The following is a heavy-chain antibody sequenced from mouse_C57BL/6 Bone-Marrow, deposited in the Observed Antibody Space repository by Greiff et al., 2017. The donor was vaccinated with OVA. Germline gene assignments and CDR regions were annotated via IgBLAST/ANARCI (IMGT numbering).Heavy chain of an antibody. V-gene: IGHV1-80*01. J-gene: IGHJ2*01. CDR3: ARDYYGSSYLDY. D-gene: IGHD1-1*01. CDR2: IYPGDGDT. CDR1: GYAFSSYW. Sequence: VQLKESGAELVKPGASVKISCKASGYAFSSYWMNWVKQRPGKGLEWIGQIYPGDGDTNYNGKFKGKATLTADKSSSTAYMQLSSLTSEDSAVFFCARDYYGSSYLDYWGQGTTLTVSS.